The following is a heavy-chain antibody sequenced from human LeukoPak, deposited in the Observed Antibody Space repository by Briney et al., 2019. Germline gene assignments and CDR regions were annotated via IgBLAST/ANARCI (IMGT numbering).Heavy chain of an antibody. Sequence: SETLSLTCAIYGGSFSGYYWSWIRQPPGKGLEWIGEINHSGSTNYNPSLKSRVTISVDTSKNQFSLKLSSVTAADTAVYYCARGYHDPYYYDSSGHYGDWGQGTLVTVSS. CDR1: GGSFSGYY. J-gene: IGHJ4*02. CDR3: ARGYHDPYYYDSSGHYGD. CDR2: INHSGST. D-gene: IGHD3-22*01. V-gene: IGHV4-34*01.